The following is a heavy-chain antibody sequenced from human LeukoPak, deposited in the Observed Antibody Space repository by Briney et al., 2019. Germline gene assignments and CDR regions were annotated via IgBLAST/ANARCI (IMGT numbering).Heavy chain of an antibody. CDR3: AIRTPQEWAAYYFDY. V-gene: IGHV4-39*07. D-gene: IGHD3-3*01. J-gene: IGHJ4*02. Sequence: SETLSLTCTVSGGSISSSSYYWGWIRQPPGKGLEWIGSIYYSGSTYYNPSLKSRVTISVDTSKNQFSLKLSSMTAADTAVYYCAIRTPQEWAAYYFDYWGQGTLVTVSS. CDR1: GGSISSSSYY. CDR2: IYYSGST.